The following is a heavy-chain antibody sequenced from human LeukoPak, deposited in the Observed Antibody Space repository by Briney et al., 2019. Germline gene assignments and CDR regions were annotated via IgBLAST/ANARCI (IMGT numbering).Heavy chain of an antibody. V-gene: IGHV4-34*01. D-gene: IGHD3-22*01. Sequence: SETLSLTCAVYGGSFSGYYWSWIRQPPGKGLEWIGEINHSGSTNYNPSLKSRVTISVDTSKNQFSLKLSSVTAADTAVYYCARDRSSGYAYYYYYYMDVWGKGTTVTISS. CDR2: INHSGST. CDR1: GGSFSGYY. CDR3: ARDRSSGYAYYYYYYMDV. J-gene: IGHJ6*03.